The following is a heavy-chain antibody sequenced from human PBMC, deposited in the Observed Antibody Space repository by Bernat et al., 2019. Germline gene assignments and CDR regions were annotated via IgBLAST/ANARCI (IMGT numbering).Heavy chain of an antibody. Sequence: QVQLVQSGAEVKKPGSSVKVSCKASGGTFSSYAISWVRQAPGQGLEWMGGIIPIFGTANYAQKFQGRVTIPADKSTSTAYMELSSLRSEDTAVYYCARVPNPGGYGSGKEDYYYMDVWGKGTTVTVSS. D-gene: IGHD3-10*01. CDR1: GGTFSSYA. V-gene: IGHV1-69*06. J-gene: IGHJ6*03. CDR2: IIPIFGTA. CDR3: ARVPNPGGYGSGKEDYYYMDV.